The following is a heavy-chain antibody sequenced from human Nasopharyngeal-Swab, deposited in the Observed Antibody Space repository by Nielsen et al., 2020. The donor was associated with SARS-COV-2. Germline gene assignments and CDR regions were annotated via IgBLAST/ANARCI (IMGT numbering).Heavy chain of an antibody. Sequence: GGSLRLSCAASGSTFNTYSMNWVRQAPGKGLEWVSSVSSTSTYIYYADSVNGRFTISRDNAENSLYLQMNSLRAEDTAVYSCARDLLSSWRAIGNWYFDLWGRGTLVTVSS. CDR2: VSSTSTYI. CDR3: ARDLLSSWRAIGNWYFDL. V-gene: IGHV3-21*01. J-gene: IGHJ2*01. CDR1: GSTFNTYS. D-gene: IGHD6-13*01.